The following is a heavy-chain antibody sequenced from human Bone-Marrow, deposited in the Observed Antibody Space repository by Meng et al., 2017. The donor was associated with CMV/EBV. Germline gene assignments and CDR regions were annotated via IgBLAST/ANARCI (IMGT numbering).Heavy chain of an antibody. J-gene: IGHJ4*02. CDR3: ARGKGWLQSSPAGY. V-gene: IGHV3-23*01. CDR1: GFTFSSYA. D-gene: IGHD5-24*01. Sequence: GESLKISCAASGFTFSSYAMSWVRQAPGKGLEWVSAISGSGGSTYYAASVKGRFTISRDNSKNTLYLQMNSLRAEDTAVYYCARGKGWLQSSPAGYWGQGTLVTVSS. CDR2: ISGSGGST.